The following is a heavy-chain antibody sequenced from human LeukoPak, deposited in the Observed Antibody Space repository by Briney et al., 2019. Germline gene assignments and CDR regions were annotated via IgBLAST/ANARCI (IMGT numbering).Heavy chain of an antibody. D-gene: IGHD2-2*01. CDR2: ISSSGSTI. V-gene: IGHV3-11*04. Sequence: KPGGSLRLSCAASGFTFSDYYMSWIRQAPGKGLEWVSYISSSGSTIYYADSVKGRFTISRDNAKNSLYLQMNSLRAEDTAVYYCVSGPFPLIVVVPAAPGYWGQGTLVTVS. J-gene: IGHJ4*02. CDR3: VSGPFPLIVVVPAAPGY. CDR1: GFTFSDYY.